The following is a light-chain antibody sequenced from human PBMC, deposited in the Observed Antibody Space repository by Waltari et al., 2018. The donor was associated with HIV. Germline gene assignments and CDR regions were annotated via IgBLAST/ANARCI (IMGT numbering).Light chain of an antibody. CDR2: KAS. CDR3: QQYDSYWWT. V-gene: IGKV1-5*03. J-gene: IGKJ1*01. Sequence: IQMTQSPSTLSASVGDRVTITCRASESISRGLAWYQQKPGTAPKLLIYKASTLDSGVPSRFSGSGSGTEFTLTISSLQPDDFATYYCQQYDSYWWTFGRGTKVEIK. CDR1: ESISRG.